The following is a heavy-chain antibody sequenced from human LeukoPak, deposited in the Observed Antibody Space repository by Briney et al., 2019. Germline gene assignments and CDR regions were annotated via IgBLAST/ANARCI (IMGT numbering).Heavy chain of an antibody. V-gene: IGHV3-23*01. CDR1: GFTFSSYA. J-gene: IGHJ4*02. D-gene: IGHD3-10*01. Sequence: GGSLRLSCAASGFTFSSYAVSWVRQAPGKGLEWVSAISGSGGSTYYADSVKGRFTISRDNSKNTLYLQMNSLRAEDTAVYYCAKDSPYYYGSGSYFSMEIDYWGQGTLVTVSS. CDR3: AKDSPYYYGSGSYFSMEIDY. CDR2: ISGSGGST.